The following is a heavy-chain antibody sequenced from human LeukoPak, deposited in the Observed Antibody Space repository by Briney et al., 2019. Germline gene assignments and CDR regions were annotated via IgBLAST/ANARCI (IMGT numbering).Heavy chain of an antibody. V-gene: IGHV3-21*01. CDR1: GFTFSSYS. D-gene: IGHD5-18*01. Sequence: GGSLRLSCAASGFTFSSYSMNWVRQPPGKGLEWVSSISSSSSYIYYADSVKGRFTISRDNAKNSLYLQMNSLRAEDTAVYYCARDPRTAMVYGGLLDYWGQGTLVTVSS. CDR2: ISSSSSYI. CDR3: ARDPRTAMVYGGLLDY. J-gene: IGHJ4*02.